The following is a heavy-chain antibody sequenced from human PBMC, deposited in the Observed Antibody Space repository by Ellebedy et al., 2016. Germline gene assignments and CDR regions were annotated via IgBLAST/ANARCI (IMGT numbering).Heavy chain of an antibody. CDR3: AREVIEPTDTDAFDI. CDR1: GGSISSDNYF. J-gene: IGHJ3*02. D-gene: IGHD3-16*02. Sequence: SETLSLTCNVSGGSISSDNYFWSWIRQSPGTGLEWIAYIYYSGSAYYNPSLKSRVTVSVDTSKNQFSLKLSSVTAADTAVYYCAREVIEPTDTDAFDIWGRGTMVTVSS. CDR2: IYYSGSA. V-gene: IGHV4-30-4*08.